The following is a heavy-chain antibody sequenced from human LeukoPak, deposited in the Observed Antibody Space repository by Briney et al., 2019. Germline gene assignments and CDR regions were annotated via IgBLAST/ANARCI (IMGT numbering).Heavy chain of an antibody. CDR3: ARASRWLQSDPVDY. J-gene: IGHJ4*02. CDR2: ISGTGGRT. Sequence: GGSLRLSCTASGFTFSNYAMTWVRQAPGKGLEWVSSISGTGGRTYSADSVKGRFTISRDNSKNTLYLQMKNLRVEHTAVYYCARASRWLQSDPVDYWGQGTLVTVSS. CDR1: GFTFSNYA. V-gene: IGHV3-23*01. D-gene: IGHD5-24*01.